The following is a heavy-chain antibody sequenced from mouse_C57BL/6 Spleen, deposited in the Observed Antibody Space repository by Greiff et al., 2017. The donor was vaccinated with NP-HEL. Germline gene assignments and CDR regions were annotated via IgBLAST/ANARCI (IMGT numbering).Heavy chain of an antibody. V-gene: IGHV1-81*01. Sequence: QVQLQQSGAELARPGASVKLSCKASGYTFTSYGISWVKQRTGQGLEWIGEIYPRSGNTYYNEKFKGKATLTADKYSSTAYMELRSLTSEDSAVYFVARNYYGSSYYFDYWGQGTTLTVSS. J-gene: IGHJ2*01. CDR2: IYPRSGNT. D-gene: IGHD1-1*01. CDR1: GYTFTSYG. CDR3: ARNYYGSSYYFDY.